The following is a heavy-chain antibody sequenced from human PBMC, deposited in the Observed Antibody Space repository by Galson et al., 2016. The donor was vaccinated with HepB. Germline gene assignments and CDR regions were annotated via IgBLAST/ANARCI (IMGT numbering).Heavy chain of an antibody. V-gene: IGHV3-33*01. Sequence: SLRLSCAASGSTFSTYGMHWVRQAPGKGLEWVAVISYDGSNKYYADSVRGRFTISRDNSKNTLYLQMNSMRAEDTAVYYCASEAPILAPTLDYWGQGTLVIVSS. CDR1: GSTFSTYG. D-gene: IGHD5-12*01. J-gene: IGHJ4*02. CDR2: ISYDGSNK. CDR3: ASEAPILAPTLDY.